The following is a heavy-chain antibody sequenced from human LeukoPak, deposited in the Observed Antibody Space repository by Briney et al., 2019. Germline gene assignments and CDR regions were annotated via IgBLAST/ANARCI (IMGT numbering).Heavy chain of an antibody. V-gene: IGHV4-59*10. CDR3: ARSAFLVTAPGLYYFDY. D-gene: IGHD6-13*01. Sequence: PSETLSLTCAVHGGSFSGYYWSWIRQPAAKGLKWIGHIYNSESTNYNPSLKGRVTMSVATSKNQFSLHLSSVTAADTAVYYCARSAFLVTAPGLYYFDYWGQGTLVTVSS. CDR1: GGSFSGYY. J-gene: IGHJ4*02. CDR2: IYNSEST.